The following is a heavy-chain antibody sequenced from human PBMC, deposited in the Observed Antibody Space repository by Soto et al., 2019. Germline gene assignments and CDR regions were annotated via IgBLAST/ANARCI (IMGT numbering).Heavy chain of an antibody. J-gene: IGHJ4*02. CDR2: ISYDGSNK. CDR3: AKDHQDRWNWRYFDY. CDR1: GFTFSSYG. Sequence: QVQLVESGGGVVQPGRSLRLSCAASGFTFSSYGMHWVRQAPGKGLEWVAVISYDGSNKYYADSVKGRFTISRDNSKNTLYLQMNSLRAEDTAVYYCAKDHQDRWNWRYFDYWGQGTLVTVSS. D-gene: IGHD1-7*01. V-gene: IGHV3-30*18.